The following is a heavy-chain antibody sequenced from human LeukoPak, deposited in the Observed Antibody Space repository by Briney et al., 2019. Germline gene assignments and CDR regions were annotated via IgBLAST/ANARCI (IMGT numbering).Heavy chain of an antibody. CDR1: GFTLKNYA. J-gene: IGHJ4*02. V-gene: IGHV3-23*01. Sequence: PGGSLRLSCAASGFTLKNYAMNWVRQAPGKGLEWGSSISGGGETTYYADSAKGRFTISRDNSQNTLYLQMNSLRAEDTAVYYCARDYADYVGYFFFDYWGQGTLVTVSS. CDR2: ISGGGETT. D-gene: IGHD4-17*01. CDR3: ARDYADYVGYFFFDY.